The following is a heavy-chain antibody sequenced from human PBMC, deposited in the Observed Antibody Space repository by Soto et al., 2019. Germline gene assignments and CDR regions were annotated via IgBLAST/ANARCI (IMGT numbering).Heavy chain of an antibody. J-gene: IGHJ6*02. CDR1: DHTFPSLA. CDR2: ISPYNGHT. D-gene: IGHD2-15*01. Sequence: AAVKVSCKVPDHTFPSLAFNWVRQAPGQGLEWMGWISPYNGHTNYAQSLQGRVTMTTDTSMTTAYVELRSLRSDDTAVYYCATGEQYCSGVSCSYGLDVWGQGTTVTVSS. V-gene: IGHV1-18*01. CDR3: ATGEQYCSGVSCSYGLDV.